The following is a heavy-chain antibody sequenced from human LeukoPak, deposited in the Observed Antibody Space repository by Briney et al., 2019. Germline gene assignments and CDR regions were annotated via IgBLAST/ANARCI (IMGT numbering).Heavy chain of an antibody. J-gene: IGHJ5*02. Sequence: ASVKVSCKASGYTFTSYAVHWVRQVPGQRLEWMGWINAGNGNTKYSQKFQGRVTITRDTSASTAYMELSSLRSEDTAVYYCARVVGTDYYGSGSLDPWGQGTLVTVSS. V-gene: IGHV1-3*01. CDR3: ARVVGTDYYGSGSLDP. CDR1: GYTFTSYA. CDR2: INAGNGNT. D-gene: IGHD3-10*01.